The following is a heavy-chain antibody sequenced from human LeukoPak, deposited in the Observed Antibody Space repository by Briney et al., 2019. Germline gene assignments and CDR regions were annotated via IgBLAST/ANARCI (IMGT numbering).Heavy chain of an antibody. J-gene: IGHJ6*02. D-gene: IGHD3-16*01. V-gene: IGHV3-23*01. CDR2: ISCSGGTT. CDR1: GFTFSSYA. Sequence: GGSLRLSCAGSGFTFSSYAMSWVRQAPGKGLEWVSAISCSGGTTYYADSVMGRFTISRDNSKNTLYLQLDSLRAEDTAVYFCAKGLWGAYYYGMDVWGQGTTVTVSS. CDR3: AKGLWGAYYYGMDV.